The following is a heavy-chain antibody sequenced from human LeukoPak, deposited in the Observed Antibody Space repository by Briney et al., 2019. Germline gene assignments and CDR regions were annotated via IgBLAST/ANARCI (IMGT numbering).Heavy chain of an antibody. Sequence: GGSLRLSCAASGFNFRTHGMHWVRQAPGKGLEWVAFIRYDGSNKYYADSVKGRFTISRDNSKNTLYLQMNSLRAEDTAVYYCAKDGRHIVVVTATEGGAFDTWGQGTMVTVSS. CDR3: AKDGRHIVVVTATEGGAFDT. D-gene: IGHD2-21*02. J-gene: IGHJ3*02. CDR1: GFNFRTHG. CDR2: IRYDGSNK. V-gene: IGHV3-30*02.